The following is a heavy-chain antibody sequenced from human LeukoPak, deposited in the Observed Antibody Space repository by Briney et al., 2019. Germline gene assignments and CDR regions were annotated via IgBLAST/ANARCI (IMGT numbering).Heavy chain of an antibody. CDR3: ARDKRNRLTAMPAGYFDY. D-gene: IGHD5-18*01. J-gene: IGHJ4*02. CDR1: GFTFSSYS. Sequence: GESLRLSCAASGFTFSSYSMNWVRQAPGKGLEWVSSISSSSRYIYDADSVKGRFTISRDNAKNSLYLQMNSLRAEDTAVYYCARDKRNRLTAMPAGYFDYWGQGTLVTVSS. CDR2: ISSSSRYI. V-gene: IGHV3-21*04.